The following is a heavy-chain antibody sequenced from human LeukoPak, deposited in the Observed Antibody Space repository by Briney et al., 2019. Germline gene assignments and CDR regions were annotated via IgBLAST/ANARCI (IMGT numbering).Heavy chain of an antibody. Sequence: GGSLRLSCAASGFTFNNYGFHWVRQAPGKGLEWVAVIWHDGSKKYYVGSVKGRFTISRDDSENTLYLQMNSLRVEDTALYYCARDGCSTSSCYDLWGQGTLVTVSS. CDR3: ARDGCSTSSCYDL. CDR2: IWHDGSKK. CDR1: GFTFNNYG. D-gene: IGHD2-2*01. V-gene: IGHV3-33*01. J-gene: IGHJ5*02.